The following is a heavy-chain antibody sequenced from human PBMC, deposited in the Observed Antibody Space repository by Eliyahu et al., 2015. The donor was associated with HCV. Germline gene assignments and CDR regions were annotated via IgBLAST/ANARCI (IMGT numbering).Heavy chain of an antibody. Sequence: QVQLVESGGGLVKPGGSLRXSCAASGFTFSDYYMSWIRQAPGKGLEWVSYISSSGSTIYYADSVKGRFTISRDNAKNSLYLQMNSLRAEDTAVYYCARSSAMVSVYYYYGMDVWGQGTTVTVSS. CDR3: ARSSAMVSVYYYYGMDV. CDR1: GFTFSDYY. J-gene: IGHJ6*02. V-gene: IGHV3-11*01. CDR2: ISSSGSTI. D-gene: IGHD5-18*01.